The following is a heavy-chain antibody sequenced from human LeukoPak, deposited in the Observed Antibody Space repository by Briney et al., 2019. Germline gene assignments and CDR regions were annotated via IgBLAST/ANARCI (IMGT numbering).Heavy chain of an antibody. Sequence: SETLSLTCTVSGGPISSYYWSWIRQPPGKGLEWIGYIYYSGSTNYNPSLKSRVTISVDTSKNQFSLKLSSVTAADTAVYYCARHGYYYYMDVWGKGTTVTVSS. CDR3: ARHGYYYYMDV. J-gene: IGHJ6*03. CDR2: IYYSGST. CDR1: GGPISSYY. V-gene: IGHV4-59*08.